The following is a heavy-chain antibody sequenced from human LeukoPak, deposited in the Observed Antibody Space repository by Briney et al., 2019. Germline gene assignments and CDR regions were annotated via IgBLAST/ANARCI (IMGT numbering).Heavy chain of an antibody. Sequence: GASVKVSCKASGYTFTSYDINWVRQATGQGLEWMGWMNPNSGNTGYVQKFQGRVTMTRNTSISTAYMELSSLRSEDTAVYYCARRRVGATGVYFDYWGQGTLVTVSS. CDR1: GYTFTSYD. J-gene: IGHJ4*02. CDR3: ARRRVGATGVYFDY. V-gene: IGHV1-8*01. D-gene: IGHD1-26*01. CDR2: MNPNSGNT.